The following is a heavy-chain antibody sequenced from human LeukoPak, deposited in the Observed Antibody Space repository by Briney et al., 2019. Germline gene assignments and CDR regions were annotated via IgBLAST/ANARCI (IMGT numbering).Heavy chain of an antibody. Sequence: PSETLSLTCAVSGGSISSSNWWSWVRQPPGKGLEWIGEIYHSGSTNYNPSLKSRVTISIDTSKNQFSLKLSSVTAADTAVYYCATGEAGYFDLWGRGTLVTVSS. CDR2: IYHSGST. CDR3: ATGEAGYFDL. V-gene: IGHV4-4*02. J-gene: IGHJ2*01. CDR1: GGSISSSNW.